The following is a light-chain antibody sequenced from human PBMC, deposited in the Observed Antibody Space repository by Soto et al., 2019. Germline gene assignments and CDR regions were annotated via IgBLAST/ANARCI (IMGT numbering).Light chain of an antibody. Sequence: DIQMTQSPSSLSASVGDRVTITCRASQGISNSLAWFQQKPGKVPKLLIYAASTLQSGVPSRVSGSGSGTEFTLTISSLQPEDVATYYCQKYNSAPWRFGQGTKVDIK. V-gene: IGKV1-27*01. CDR1: QGISNS. CDR2: AAS. CDR3: QKYNSAPWR. J-gene: IGKJ1*01.